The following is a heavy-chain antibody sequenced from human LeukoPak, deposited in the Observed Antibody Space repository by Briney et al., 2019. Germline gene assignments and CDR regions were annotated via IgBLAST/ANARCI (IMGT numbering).Heavy chain of an antibody. CDR3: AREWFDFDY. V-gene: IGHV3-23*01. CDR2: ITGSGSST. CDR1: GFTFSNHA. J-gene: IGHJ4*02. D-gene: IGHD3-22*01. Sequence: QTGGSLRLSCAASGFTFSNHAMTWVRQAPGKGLEWVSEITGSGSSTYYADSVEGRFTISRDNSKNTMFLQMNSARAEDTATYYCAREWFDFDYWGQGILVTVSS.